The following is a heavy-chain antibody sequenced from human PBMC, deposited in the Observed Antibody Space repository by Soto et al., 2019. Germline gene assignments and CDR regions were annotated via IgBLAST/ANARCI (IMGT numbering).Heavy chain of an antibody. J-gene: IGHJ4*02. CDR2: ISGSGAST. CDR3: AKLNVYYDNSGTFDY. Sequence: PGGSLRLSCEASGFTFSSYAMSWVRQAPGKGLEWVSIISGSGASTYYADSVKGRFTISRDNSKNTLYLHMNSLRAEDTAVYYCAKLNVYYDNSGTFDYWGQGTLVTVSS. V-gene: IGHV3-23*01. CDR1: GFTFSSYA. D-gene: IGHD3-22*01.